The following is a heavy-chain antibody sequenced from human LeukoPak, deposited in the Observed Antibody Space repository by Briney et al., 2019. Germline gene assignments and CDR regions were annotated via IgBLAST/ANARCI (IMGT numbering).Heavy chain of an antibody. V-gene: IGHV1-46*01. D-gene: IGHD1-26*01. J-gene: IGHJ4*02. CDR3: ARPYSGSYYAMDWDY. Sequence: ASVKVSCKASGYTFTSYYMHWVRQAPGQGLEWMGIINPSGGSISYAQKFQGRVTMTRDTSTSTVYMELSSLRSEDTAVYYCARPYSGSYYAMDWDYWGQGTLVTVSS. CDR1: GYTFTSYY. CDR2: INPSGGSI.